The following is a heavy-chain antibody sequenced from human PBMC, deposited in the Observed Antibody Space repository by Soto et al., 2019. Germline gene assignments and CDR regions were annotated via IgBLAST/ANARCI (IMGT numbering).Heavy chain of an antibody. CDR3: AKDRLAGGFDY. D-gene: IGHD3-16*01. J-gene: IGHJ4*02. CDR1: GFTFSNYA. V-gene: IGHV3-23*01. Sequence: GGALRLSCAPSGFTFSNYAMTLVRQGPGKGLAWVSLVSATAGTTYYTDSVKGRFTISRDNSRNTVYLQMNSLRADDTAVYYCAKDRLAGGFDYWGQGTLVTVSS. CDR2: VSATAGTT.